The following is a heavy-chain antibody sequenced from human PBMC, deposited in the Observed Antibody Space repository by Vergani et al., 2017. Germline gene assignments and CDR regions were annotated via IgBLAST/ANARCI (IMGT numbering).Heavy chain of an antibody. Sequence: EVQLVESGGGLVKPGGSLRLSCAASGFTFSSYSMNWVRQAPGKGLEWVSSISSSSSYLYYADSVKGRFTISRDNAKNSLYLQMNSLRAEDTAVYYCARDELYCSSTSCQDVFDYWGQGTLVTVSS. J-gene: IGHJ4*02. V-gene: IGHV3-21*01. CDR1: GFTFSSYS. D-gene: IGHD2-2*01. CDR3: ARDELYCSSTSCQDVFDY. CDR2: ISSSSSYL.